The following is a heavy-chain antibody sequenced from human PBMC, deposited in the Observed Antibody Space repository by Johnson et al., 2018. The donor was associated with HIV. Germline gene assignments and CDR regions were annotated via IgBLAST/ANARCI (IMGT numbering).Heavy chain of an antibody. J-gene: IGHJ3*01. V-gene: IGHV3-23*04. CDR1: GFTVSSNN. CDR3: ARDDTGYSSSFDAFDV. D-gene: IGHD6-13*01. CDR2: ISGSGGTT. Sequence: MLLVESGGGLVQPGGSLRLSCAASGFTVSSNNMSWVRQAPGQGLEWGSVISGSGGTTYCADSVKGRFTISRDTSEHTLYLQMNSLRAEDTAVDYCARDDTGYSSSFDAFDVWGQGTMVTVSS.